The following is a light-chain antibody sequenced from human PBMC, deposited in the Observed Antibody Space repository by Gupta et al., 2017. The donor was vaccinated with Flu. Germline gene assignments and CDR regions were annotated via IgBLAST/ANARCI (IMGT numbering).Light chain of an antibody. CDR2: NTN. CDR3: VLYRGLAIQV. J-gene: IGLJ2*01. CDR1: SGSVSSGYY. V-gene: IGLV8-61*01. Sequence: QTVVTPEAPGSVSPGATVTRTCSLSSGSVSSGYYPSSYQQTPGQPPRTLFYNTNPRSAGVPHRSWGSTRGTTAALTITGAEADEDSYYYHVLYRGLAIQVFGGGTKLTVL.